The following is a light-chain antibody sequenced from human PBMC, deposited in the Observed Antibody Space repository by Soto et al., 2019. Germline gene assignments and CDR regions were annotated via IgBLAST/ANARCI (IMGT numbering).Light chain of an antibody. V-gene: IGKV1-12*01. CDR1: RAISSW. Sequence: IQMTQSPSSVSASVGDRVTITCRASRAISSWLAWYQQKPGHPPNLLIYSASTLRSGVPSRFSGSESGAVFTLTISNLQPEDFATYYCQQASSFPLTFGGGTKVEVK. J-gene: IGKJ4*01. CDR3: QQASSFPLT. CDR2: SAS.